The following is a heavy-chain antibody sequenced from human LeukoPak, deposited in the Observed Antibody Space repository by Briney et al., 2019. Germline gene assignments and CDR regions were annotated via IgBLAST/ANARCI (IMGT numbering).Heavy chain of an antibody. CDR1: GGSISSGGYN. Sequence: TSQTLSLTCTVSGGSISSGGYNWNWIRQHPGEGLEWIGYIYYSGSTYYNPSLKSRITISVDMSKNQFSLKVSSATAADTAVYYCARSAIFGRNGMDVWGQGTTVTVSS. V-gene: IGHV4-31*03. J-gene: IGHJ6*02. D-gene: IGHD3-3*01. CDR3: ARSAIFGRNGMDV. CDR2: IYYSGST.